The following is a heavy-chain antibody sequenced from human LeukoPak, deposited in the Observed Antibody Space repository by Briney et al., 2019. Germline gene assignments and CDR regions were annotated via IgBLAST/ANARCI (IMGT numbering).Heavy chain of an antibody. J-gene: IGHJ1*01. CDR1: GYTFTGYY. V-gene: IGHV1-2*02. CDR2: INPNSGGT. CDR3: ARRGNYDNLWGNSLNN. D-gene: IGHD3-16*01. Sequence: SVKVSCKASGYTFTGYYMHWVRQAPGQGLEWMGWINPNSGGTNYAQKFQGRVTMTRDASISTAYMEMSRLRSDDTAIYYCARRGNYDNLWGNSLNNWGQGTLVTVSS.